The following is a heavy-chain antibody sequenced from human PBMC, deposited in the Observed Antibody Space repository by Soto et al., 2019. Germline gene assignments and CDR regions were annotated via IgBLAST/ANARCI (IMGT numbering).Heavy chain of an antibody. D-gene: IGHD6-6*01. Sequence: SETLSLTCSVSGDSINSDKYYWSWIRQPPGKGLEWIGEINHSGSTNYNPSLKSRVTISVDTSKNQFSLKLSSVTAADTAVYYCASRGRPPHISIAARLGWFDPWGQGTLVTVSS. CDR3: ASRGRPPHISIAARLGWFDP. CDR2: INHSGST. J-gene: IGHJ5*02. V-gene: IGHV4-34*01. CDR1: GDSINSDKYY.